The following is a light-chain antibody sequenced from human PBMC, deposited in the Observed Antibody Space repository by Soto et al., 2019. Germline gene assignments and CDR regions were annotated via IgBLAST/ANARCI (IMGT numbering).Light chain of an antibody. CDR3: QQYGSSSYT. V-gene: IGKV3-20*01. J-gene: IGKJ2*01. CDR1: QRVSANY. CDR2: AGS. Sequence: EIVLTQSPGTLALSPGDRATLSCRASQRVSANYVAWYQQKPGQAPRLLIYAGSSRATGIPDRFSGSGSATDFILTISRLEPEDFAVYYCQQYGSSSYTFGQGTKLEIK.